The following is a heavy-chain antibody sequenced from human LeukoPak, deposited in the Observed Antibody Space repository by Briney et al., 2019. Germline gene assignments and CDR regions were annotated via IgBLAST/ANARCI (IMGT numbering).Heavy chain of an antibody. V-gene: IGHV1-69*02. D-gene: IGHD3-3*01. CDR3: ASVEKLRFLEWLSKQHDY. J-gene: IGHJ4*02. CDR2: IIPILGIA. CDR1: GGTFSSYT. Sequence: ASVKVSCKASGGTFSSYTISWVRQAPGQGLEWMGRIIPILGIANYAQKFQGRVTITADKSTSTAYMELSSLRSEDPAVYYCASVEKLRFLEWLSKQHDYWGQGTLVTVSS.